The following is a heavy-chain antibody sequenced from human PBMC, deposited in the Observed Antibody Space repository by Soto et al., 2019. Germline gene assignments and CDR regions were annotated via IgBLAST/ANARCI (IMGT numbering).Heavy chain of an antibody. Sequence: GGSLRLSCAASGFTFRNYGMNWVRQAPGKGLEWVSYIGIGSSTKYYADSVKGRFTISRDNAKNSLYLQMNSLRAEDTAVYYCARDQLYYNDISGRPLNAFYVWCQGTMVTVSS. D-gene: IGHD3-22*01. CDR2: IGIGSSTK. CDR3: ARDQLYYNDISGRPLNAFYV. CDR1: GFTFRNYG. J-gene: IGHJ3*01. V-gene: IGHV3-48*01.